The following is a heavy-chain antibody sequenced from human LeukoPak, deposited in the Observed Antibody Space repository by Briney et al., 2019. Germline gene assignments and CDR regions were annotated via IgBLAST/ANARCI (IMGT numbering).Heavy chain of an antibody. J-gene: IGHJ6*03. CDR3: ARGYYDFWSGDYYYYYMDV. CDR2: INHSGST. CDR1: GESISRTGYY. V-gene: IGHV4-34*01. Sequence: SETLSLTCTVSGESISRTGYYWGWIRQPPGKGLEWIGEINHSGSTNYNPSLKSRVTISVDTSKNQFSLKLSSVTAADTAVYYCARGYYDFWSGDYYYYYMDVWGKGTTVTVSS. D-gene: IGHD3-3*01.